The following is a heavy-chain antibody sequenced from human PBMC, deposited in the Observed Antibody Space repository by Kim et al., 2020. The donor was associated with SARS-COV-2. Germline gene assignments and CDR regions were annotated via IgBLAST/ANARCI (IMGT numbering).Heavy chain of an antibody. Sequence: SGPTLVNPTQTLTLTCTFSGFSLLTRGMCVSWIRQPPGKALEWLARIDWDDDKYYNTSLKTRLAISKDASNNQVVLSMTNMDPVDTATYYCARLTGTGTTRSQSYRYFMDVWGKGTSVTVSS. CDR1: GFSLLTRGMC. CDR2: IDWDDDK. V-gene: IGHV2-70*11. D-gene: IGHD1-7*01. CDR3: ARLTGTGTTRSQSYRYFMDV. J-gene: IGHJ6*03.